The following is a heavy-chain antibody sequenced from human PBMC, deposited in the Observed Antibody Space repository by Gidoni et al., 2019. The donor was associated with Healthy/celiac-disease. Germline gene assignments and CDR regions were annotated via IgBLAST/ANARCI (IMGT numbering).Heavy chain of an antibody. Sequence: GKKPGSSVKVSCKASGGTFSSYAISWVRQAPGQGLEWMGGIIPIFGTANYAQKFQGRVTITADESTSTAYMELSSLRSEDTAVYYCARDQHYDSSGYYFWGAFDIWGQGTMVTVSS. CDR1: GGTFSSYA. CDR3: ARDQHYDSSGYYFWGAFDI. V-gene: IGHV1-69*01. J-gene: IGHJ3*02. CDR2: IIPIFGTA. D-gene: IGHD3-22*01.